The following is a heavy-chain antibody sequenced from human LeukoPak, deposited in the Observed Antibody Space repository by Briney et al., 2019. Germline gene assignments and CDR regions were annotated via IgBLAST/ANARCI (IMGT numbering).Heavy chain of an antibody. D-gene: IGHD2-15*01. V-gene: IGHV1-2*06. Sequence: ASVKVSCKASGYIFTSYYMHWVRQAPGQGLEWMGRINPNSGGTNYAQKFQGRVTMTRDTSISTAYMELSRLRSDDTAVYYCARGEGYCSGGSCYIFDYWGQGTLVTVSS. J-gene: IGHJ4*02. CDR3: ARGEGYCSGGSCYIFDY. CDR1: GYIFTSYY. CDR2: INPNSGGT.